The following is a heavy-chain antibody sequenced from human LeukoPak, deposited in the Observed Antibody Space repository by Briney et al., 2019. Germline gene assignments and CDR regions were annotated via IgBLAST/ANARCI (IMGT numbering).Heavy chain of an antibody. CDR3: AKAFFSGSGGNHKHFDS. J-gene: IGHJ4*02. D-gene: IGHD3-10*01. Sequence: GGSLRLSCAASEFTFSSYAMNWVRQAPGKGLEWVSGISGSGGSTYYADSVKGRFTISRDDSKSTLFLQMNSLRAEDTAVYYCAKAFFSGSGGNHKHFDSWGQGTLVTASS. CDR1: EFTFSSYA. CDR2: ISGSGGST. V-gene: IGHV3-23*01.